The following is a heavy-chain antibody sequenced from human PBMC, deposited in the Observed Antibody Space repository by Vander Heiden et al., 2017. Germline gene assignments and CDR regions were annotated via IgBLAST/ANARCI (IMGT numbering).Heavy chain of an antibody. CDR2: IYDSGST. CDR1: GGSISTYY. CDR3: ARGIRISGFDP. V-gene: IGHV4-59*01. J-gene: IGHJ5*02. Sequence: KPSATLSLTCSVSGGSISTYYWTWIRQSPGKGLEWIGHIYDSGSTNFNPSLKSRVSISVDTSKNQFSLNLSSVTAADTAVYYCARGIRISGFDPWGQGTLVTVSS. D-gene: IGHD5-18*01.